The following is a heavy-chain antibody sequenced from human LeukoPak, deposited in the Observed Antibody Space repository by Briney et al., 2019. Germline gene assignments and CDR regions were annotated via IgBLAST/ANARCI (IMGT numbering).Heavy chain of an antibody. Sequence: PGGSLRLSCAASGFTFSSYAMHWVRQAPGKGLEWVAVISYDGSNKYYADSVKGRFTISRDNSKNTLYLQMNSLRAEDTAVYYCARDKRSNCSSTSWKNANCFRWFDPWGQGTLVTVSS. J-gene: IGHJ5*02. D-gene: IGHD2-2*01. CDR3: ARDKRSNCSSTSWKNANCFRWFDP. V-gene: IGHV3-30-3*01. CDR2: ISYDGSNK. CDR1: GFTFSSYA.